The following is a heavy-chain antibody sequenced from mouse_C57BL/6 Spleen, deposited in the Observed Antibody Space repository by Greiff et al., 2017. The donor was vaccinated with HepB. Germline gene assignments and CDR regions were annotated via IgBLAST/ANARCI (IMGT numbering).Heavy chain of an antibody. V-gene: IGHV1-55*01. CDR1: GYTFTSYW. CDR3: ARRGRVVGYFDY. CDR2: IYPGSGST. Sequence: VQLQQPGAELVKPGASVKMSCKASGYTFTSYWITWVKQRPGQGLEWIGDIYPGSGSTNYNEKFKSKATLTVDTSSSTAYMQLSSLTSEDSAVYYCARRGRVVGYFDYWGQGTTLTVSS. D-gene: IGHD1-1*01. J-gene: IGHJ2*01.